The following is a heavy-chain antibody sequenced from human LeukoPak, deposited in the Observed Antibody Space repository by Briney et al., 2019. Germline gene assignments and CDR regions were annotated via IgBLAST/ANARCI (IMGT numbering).Heavy chain of an antibody. V-gene: IGHV3-23*01. CDR2: ISGSGGST. J-gene: IGHJ4*02. Sequence: GGSLRLSCAASGFTFGSYAMSWVRQAPGKGLEWVSAISGSGGSTYYADSVKGRFTISRDNSKNTLYLQMNSLRAEDTAVYYCAKVRAMVRGVPYFDYWGQGTLVTVSS. CDR1: GFTFGSYA. CDR3: AKVRAMVRGVPYFDY. D-gene: IGHD3-10*01.